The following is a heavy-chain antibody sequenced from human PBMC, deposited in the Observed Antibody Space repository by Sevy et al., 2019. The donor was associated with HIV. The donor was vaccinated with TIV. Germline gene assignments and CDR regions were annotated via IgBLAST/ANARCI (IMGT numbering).Heavy chain of an antibody. D-gene: IGHD3-22*01. Sequence: ASVKVSCKTSGYSFTAYYMHWVRQAPGQGLEWMGWINPNGDDTNYAQNFQGRVTMTSDASTSTAYLELSRLRYDDTAMYYCAKDPQLFDSSGYLGYWGQGTLVTVSS. CDR1: GYSFTAYY. CDR2: INPNGDDT. CDR3: AKDPQLFDSSGYLGY. J-gene: IGHJ4*02. V-gene: IGHV1-2*02.